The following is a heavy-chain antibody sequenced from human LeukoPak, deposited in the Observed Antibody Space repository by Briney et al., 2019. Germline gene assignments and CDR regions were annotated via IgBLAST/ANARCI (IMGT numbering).Heavy chain of an antibody. CDR2: IYPGDSDT. CDR3: ARYDYYGSGSYYYMDV. J-gene: IGHJ6*03. D-gene: IGHD3-10*01. Sequence: GGSLKISCKGSGYSFTSYWIGWVRQLPGKGLEWMGIIYPGDSDTRYSPSFQGQVTISADKSISTAYLQWSSLKASDTAMYYCARYDYYGSGSYYYMDVWGKGTTVTVSS. V-gene: IGHV5-51*01. CDR1: GYSFTSYW.